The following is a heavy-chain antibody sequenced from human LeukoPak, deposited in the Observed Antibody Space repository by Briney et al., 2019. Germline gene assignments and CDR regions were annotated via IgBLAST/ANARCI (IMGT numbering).Heavy chain of an antibody. D-gene: IGHD2-2*02. CDR3: AEFCTSATCYTTVDY. J-gene: IGHJ4*02. Sequence: GTSVKVSCKTSGFTFSSSALQWVRQARGQRLEWIGWIVVGSGHTNYAQKFQERVTITRDMSINTAYMELRSLRSEDTAVYYCAEFCTSATCYTTVDYWGQGTLVTVSS. CDR1: GFTFSSSA. V-gene: IGHV1-58*01. CDR2: IVVGSGHT.